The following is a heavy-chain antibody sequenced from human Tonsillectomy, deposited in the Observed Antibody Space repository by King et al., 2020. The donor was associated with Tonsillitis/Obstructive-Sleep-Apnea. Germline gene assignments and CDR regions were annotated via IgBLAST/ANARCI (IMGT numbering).Heavy chain of an antibody. J-gene: IGHJ6*02. CDR2: LYYSEST. V-gene: IGHV4-59*01. Sequence: QLQESGPGLVKPSETLSLTCTVSGGSISSYYCNWIRQPPGKGLDWIGYLYYSESTNYNPSLKSRVTISVDTYNNQFSLRLSYVTSADTAVYSCARDPTPSIAAAGTDYSYGMDVWGQGTTVTVSS. CDR3: ARDPTPSIAAAGTDYSYGMDV. D-gene: IGHD6-13*01. CDR1: GGSISSYY.